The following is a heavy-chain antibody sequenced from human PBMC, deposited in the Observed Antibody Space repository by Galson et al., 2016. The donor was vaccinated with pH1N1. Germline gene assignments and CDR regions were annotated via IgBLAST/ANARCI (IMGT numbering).Heavy chain of an antibody. V-gene: IGHV1-69*06. J-gene: IGHJ3*01. CDR2: IVAIFGTA. D-gene: IGHD5-18*01. Sequence: SVKVSCKASGGIFNSFGISWVRQAPGQGLEWMRGIVAIFGTANYAQKFQGRVTITADKSSSTVYMEVNRLTSQDTAVYYCARGYGYHNNDGFDLWGQGTMVTVSA. CDR1: GGIFNSFG. CDR3: ARGYGYHNNDGFDL.